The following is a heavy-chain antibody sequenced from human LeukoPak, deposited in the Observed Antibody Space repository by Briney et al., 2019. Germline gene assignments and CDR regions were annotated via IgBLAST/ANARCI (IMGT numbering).Heavy chain of an antibody. CDR2: IYYSGST. J-gene: IGHJ5*02. D-gene: IGHD4-17*01. CDR3: ARERLRENWFDP. Sequence: SETLSLTCTVSGGSISSYYWSWIRQPPGKGLEWIGYIYYSGSTNYNPSLKSRVTISVDTSKNQFSLKLSSVTAADTAVYYCARERLRENWFDPWGQGTLVTVSS. CDR1: GGSISSYY. V-gene: IGHV4-59*01.